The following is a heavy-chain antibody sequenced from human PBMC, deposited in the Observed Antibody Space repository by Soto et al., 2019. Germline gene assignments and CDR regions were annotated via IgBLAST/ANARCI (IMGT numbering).Heavy chain of an antibody. Sequence: GGSLRLSCAASGFTFSNAWMNGVRQATGKGLEWVGRIKSKTDGGTTDYAAPVKGRFTISRDNARNSLYRQMSSLRAEDTALYYCARDGSTSWYSYDYHGMDVWGQGSTVTVSS. CDR3: ARDGSTSWYSYDYHGMDV. J-gene: IGHJ6*02. CDR2: IKSKTDGGTT. V-gene: IGHV3-15*07. D-gene: IGHD5-18*01. CDR1: GFTFSNAW.